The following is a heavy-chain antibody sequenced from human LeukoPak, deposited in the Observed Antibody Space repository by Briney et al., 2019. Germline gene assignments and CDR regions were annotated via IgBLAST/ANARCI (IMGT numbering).Heavy chain of an antibody. J-gene: IGHJ4*02. D-gene: IGHD2-21*02. CDR3: ARGGGDYCFDY. V-gene: IGHV3-23*01. CDR2: ISGSGGST. CDR1: GFTFSSYA. Sequence: QSGGSLRLSCAASGFTFSSYAMSWVRQAPGKGLEWVSAISGSGGSTYYADSVKGRLTISRDNSKNTLYLQMNNLGAVDTAVYYCARGGGDYCFDYWGQGALVTVSS.